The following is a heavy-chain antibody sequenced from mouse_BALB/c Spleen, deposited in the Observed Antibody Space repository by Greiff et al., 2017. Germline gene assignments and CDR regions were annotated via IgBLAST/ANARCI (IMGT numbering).Heavy chain of an antibody. CDR1: GFTFSSFG. D-gene: IGHD1-1*01. CDR2: ISSGSSTI. J-gene: IGHJ4*01. CDR3: ARFPYYYGSSYGAMDY. V-gene: IGHV5-17*02. Sequence: EVQLVESGGGLVQPGGSRKLSCAASGFTFSSFGMHWVRQAPEKGLEWVAYISSGSSTIYYADTVKGRFTISRDNPKNTLFLQMTSLRSEDTAMYYCARFPYYYGSSYGAMDYWGQGTSVTVSS.